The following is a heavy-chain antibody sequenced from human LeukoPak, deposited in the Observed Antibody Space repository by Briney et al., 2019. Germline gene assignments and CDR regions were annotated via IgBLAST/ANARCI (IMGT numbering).Heavy chain of an antibody. D-gene: IGHD3-22*01. V-gene: IGHV1-69*05. CDR1: GCTFSSYA. CDR2: IIPICGTA. CDR3: ARAYYYDSSGYYLKSAFDI. Sequence: SVKVSCKASGCTFSSYAISWVRQAPGQGLEWMGRIIPICGTANYAQKFQGRVTITTDESISTAYLELSSLRSEDTAVYYCARAYYYDSSGYYLKSAFDIWGQGTMVTVSS. J-gene: IGHJ3*02.